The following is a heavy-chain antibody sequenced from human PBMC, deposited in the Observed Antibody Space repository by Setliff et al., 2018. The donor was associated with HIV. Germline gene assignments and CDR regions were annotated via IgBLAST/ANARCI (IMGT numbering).Heavy chain of an antibody. D-gene: IGHD6-19*01. CDR2: IYHSGST. V-gene: IGHV4-38-2*01. CDR1: GYSISSGYY. Sequence: SETLSLTCAVSGYSISSGYYWGWIRQPPGKGLEWIGSIYHSGSTYYNPSLKSRVTISVDTSKNQFSLKLSSVTAADTAVYYCARARPGIAVAGILFDYWGQGTLVTVSS. J-gene: IGHJ4*02. CDR3: ARARPGIAVAGILFDY.